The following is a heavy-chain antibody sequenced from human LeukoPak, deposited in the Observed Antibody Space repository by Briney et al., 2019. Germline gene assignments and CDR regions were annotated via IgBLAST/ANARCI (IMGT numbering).Heavy chain of an antibody. Sequence: SETLSLTCDVSGGSFSGYYWTWIRQPPGKGLEWMGEINHSADPNYNPSLKTRLSLSIDTSKSQISLKMRSVTAADTAVYYCARGRNWQTFYHFCMDVWGNGTTVTVSS. V-gene: IGHV4-34*01. CDR3: ARGRNWQTFYHFCMDV. J-gene: IGHJ6*03. D-gene: IGHD1-14*01. CDR2: INHSADP. CDR1: GGSFSGYY.